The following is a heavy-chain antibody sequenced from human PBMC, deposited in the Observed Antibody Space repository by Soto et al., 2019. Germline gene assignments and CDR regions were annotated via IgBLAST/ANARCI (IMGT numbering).Heavy chain of an antibody. Sequence: GGSLRLSCAASGFIFENFGMSWVRQAPGKGLEWISSISGSGIKKYYADSVKGRFTISRDNSKSTVYLELNNLSAEDTAVYHCAKNQGVELVPLATVDWFDPWGQGSVVTVSS. J-gene: IGHJ5*02. CDR3: AKNQGVELVPLATVDWFDP. CDR1: GFIFENFG. CDR2: ISGSGIKK. V-gene: IGHV3-23*01. D-gene: IGHD1-26*01.